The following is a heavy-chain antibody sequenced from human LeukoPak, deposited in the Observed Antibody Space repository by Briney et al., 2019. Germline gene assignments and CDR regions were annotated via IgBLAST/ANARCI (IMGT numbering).Heavy chain of an antibody. CDR3: ATSFAGYSPDAFDI. D-gene: IGHD6-13*01. CDR1: GGTFSSYA. Sequence: GSSVKVSCKASGGTFSSYAISWVRQAPRQGLEWMGGIIPILGTANYAQKFQGRVTITADKSTSTAYMELSSLRSEDTAVYYCATSFAGYSPDAFDIWGQGTMVTVSS. CDR2: IIPILGTA. V-gene: IGHV1-69*06. J-gene: IGHJ3*02.